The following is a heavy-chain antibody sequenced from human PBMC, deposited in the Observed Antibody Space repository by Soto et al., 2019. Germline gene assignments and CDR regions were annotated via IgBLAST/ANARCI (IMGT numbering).Heavy chain of an antibody. J-gene: IGHJ4*02. CDR3: ARQGYSSSWYDY. V-gene: IGHV4-59*08. D-gene: IGHD6-13*01. CDR2: IYYSGST. Sequence: QVQLQESGPGLVKPSETLSLTCTVSGGSISSYYWSWIRQPPGKGLEWFGYIYYSGSTNYNPSLKSRVTISVDTCKNQFSLKLSSVTAADTAVYYCARQGYSSSWYDYWGQGTLVTVSS. CDR1: GGSISSYY.